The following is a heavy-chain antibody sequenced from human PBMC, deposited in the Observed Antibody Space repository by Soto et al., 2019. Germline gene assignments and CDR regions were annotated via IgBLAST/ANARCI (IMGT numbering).Heavy chain of an antibody. CDR3: ASVESVADLYSYHGLDV. Sequence: QVQLVQSGAEVKKPGSSVKVSCKVSGGTFSNYAIDWVRLAPGHGLEWMGGIVPIFGTTYYTPKCQGKATIIADDSTTTAYLEMSSLRSEDTPIYYCASVESVADLYSYHGLDVLGQESAVTFSS. CDR1: GGTFSNYA. CDR2: IVPIFGTT. J-gene: IGHJ6*01. D-gene: IGHD6-19*01. V-gene: IGHV1-69*12.